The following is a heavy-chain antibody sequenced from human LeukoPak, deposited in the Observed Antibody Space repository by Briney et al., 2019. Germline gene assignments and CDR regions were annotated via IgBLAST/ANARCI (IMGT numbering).Heavy chain of an antibody. CDR2: INHSGST. D-gene: IGHD6-19*01. CDR3: ARGRGYSGWYLWDAFDI. Sequence: SETLSLTCAVYGGSFSGYYGSWIRQPPGKGLEWIGEINHSGSTNYNPSLKSRVTISVDTSKNQFSLKLSSVTAADTAVYYCARGRGYSGWYLWDAFDIWGQGTMVTVSS. CDR1: GGSFSGYY. V-gene: IGHV4-34*01. J-gene: IGHJ3*02.